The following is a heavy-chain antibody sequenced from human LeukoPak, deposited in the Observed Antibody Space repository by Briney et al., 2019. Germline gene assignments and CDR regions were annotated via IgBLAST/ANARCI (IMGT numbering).Heavy chain of an antibody. CDR2: IYTSGST. Sequence: PSETLSLTCTVSGGSISSYYWSWIRQHAGKGLEWIGRIYTSGSTNYNPTLKSRVTMSVDTSKNQFSLKLSSVTAADTAVYYCARDGSLYSFDYWGQGTLVTVSS. J-gene: IGHJ4*02. V-gene: IGHV4-4*07. CDR1: GGSISSYY. CDR3: ARDGSLYSFDY.